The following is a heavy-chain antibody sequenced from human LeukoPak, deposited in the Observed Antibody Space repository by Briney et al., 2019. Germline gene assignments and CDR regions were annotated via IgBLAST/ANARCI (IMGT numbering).Heavy chain of an antibody. J-gene: IGHJ6*03. V-gene: IGHV1-24*01. CDR1: GYTLTELS. CDR2: FDPEDGET. CDR3: ATRSQNWGQGLGGYYMDV. D-gene: IGHD7-27*01. Sequence: ASVKVSCKVSGYTLTELSMHWVRQAPGKGLEWMGGFDPEDGETIYAQKFQGRVTMTEDTSTDTAYMELSSLRSEDTAVYYCATRSQNWGQGLGGYYMDVWGKGTTVTVSS.